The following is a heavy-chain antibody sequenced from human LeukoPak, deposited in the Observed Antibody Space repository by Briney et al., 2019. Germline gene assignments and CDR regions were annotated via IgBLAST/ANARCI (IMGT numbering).Heavy chain of an antibody. CDR2: VFHSGST. Sequence: SETLSLTCTVSGGSISSSSYYWGWIRQPPGKGLEWIGSVFHSGSTYYNPSLESRVTISVDTSKNQFSLKLSSVTAADTALYFCARHEYDYYYRMDVWGQGTTVTVSS. CDR3: ARHEYDYYYRMDV. V-gene: IGHV4-39*01. CDR1: GGSISSSSYY. J-gene: IGHJ6*02.